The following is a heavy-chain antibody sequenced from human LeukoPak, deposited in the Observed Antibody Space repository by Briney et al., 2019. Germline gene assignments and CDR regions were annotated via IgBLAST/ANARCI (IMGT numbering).Heavy chain of an antibody. CDR2: IIPIFGAA. V-gene: IGHV1-69*05. CDR3: ATGYFQH. J-gene: IGHJ1*01. Sequence: SVKVSCKASGGTFSSYAVSWVRQAAGQRREGRGGIIPIFGAANYAQKSQGRVTITTDESTSTAYMELSSLISEDTAVYYCATGYFQHWGQGTLVTVSS. CDR1: GGTFSSYA.